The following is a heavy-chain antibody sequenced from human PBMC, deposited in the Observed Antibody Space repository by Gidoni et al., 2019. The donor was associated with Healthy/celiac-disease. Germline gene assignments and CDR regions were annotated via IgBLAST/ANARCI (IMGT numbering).Heavy chain of an antibody. CDR2: IIPIFGTA. V-gene: IGHV1-69*01. CDR3: ARDWWDYDSSGSYSYYGMDV. D-gene: IGHD3-22*01. J-gene: IGHJ6*02. CDR1: GGTFRSYA. Sequence: QVQLVQSGAEVKKPGSSVKFSCKASGGTFRSYAISWVRQAPGQGLEWMGGIIPIFGTANYAQKFQGRVTITAADSTRTAYMELRSLRSEDTAVYYCARDWWDYDSSGSYSYYGMDVWGQGTTVTVSS.